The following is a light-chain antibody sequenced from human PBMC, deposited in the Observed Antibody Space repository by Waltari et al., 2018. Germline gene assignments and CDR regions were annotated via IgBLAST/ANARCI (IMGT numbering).Light chain of an antibody. CDR1: QSINNQ. V-gene: IGKV1-5*03. J-gene: IGKJ1*01. CDR3: QQYQSYWT. CDR2: KAS. Sequence: DIQMTQSPSTLSAPLGDRVTITCRASQSINNQWAWYQQKPGKGPKLLMYKASSLESGVPSRFSGSGSGTEFTLTISSLQPDDFATYYCQQYQSYWTFGQGTKVEIK.